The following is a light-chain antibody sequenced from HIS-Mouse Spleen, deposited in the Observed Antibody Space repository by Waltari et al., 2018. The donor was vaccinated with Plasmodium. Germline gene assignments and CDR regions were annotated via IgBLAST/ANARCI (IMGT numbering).Light chain of an antibody. CDR1: QSISSY. J-gene: IGKJ1*01. CDR3: QQNYNTWT. CDR2: AAS. Sequence: DIQMTQSPSYLSASVGDRVPITFRASQSISSYLNWYQQKPGKAPKLLIYAASSLQSGVPSRFSGSGSGTDFTLTISSLQPEDFATYYCQQNYNTWTFGQGTKVEIK. V-gene: IGKV1-39*01.